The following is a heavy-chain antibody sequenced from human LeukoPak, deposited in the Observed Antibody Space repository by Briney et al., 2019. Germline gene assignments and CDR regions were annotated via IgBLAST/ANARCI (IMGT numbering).Heavy chain of an antibody. CDR1: GGSISSSSYY. V-gene: IGHV4-39*01. Sequence: TSSETLSLTCTVSGGSISSSSYYWGWIRQPPGKGLEWIGSISYTGSTYYNPSLKSRVTISVDTSKNQFSLELSSVTAADTAVYYCARLPNYYYNYMDVWGKGTTVTVSS. J-gene: IGHJ6*03. CDR3: ARLPNYYYNYMDV. CDR2: ISYTGST.